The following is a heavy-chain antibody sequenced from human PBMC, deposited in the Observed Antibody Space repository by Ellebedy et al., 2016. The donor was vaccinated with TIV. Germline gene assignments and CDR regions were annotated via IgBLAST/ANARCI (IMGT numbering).Heavy chain of an antibody. D-gene: IGHD6-6*01. CDR2: IYPGDSDT. Sequence: GESLKISXKGSGYSFTSYWIGWVRQMPGKGLEWMGIIYPGDSDTRYSPSFQGQVTISADKSISTAYLQWSSLKASDTAMYYCARHRSDSSSSNDPVFVNYYYGMDVWGQGTTVTVSS. V-gene: IGHV5-51*01. J-gene: IGHJ6*02. CDR3: ARHRSDSSSSNDPVFVNYYYGMDV. CDR1: GYSFTSYW.